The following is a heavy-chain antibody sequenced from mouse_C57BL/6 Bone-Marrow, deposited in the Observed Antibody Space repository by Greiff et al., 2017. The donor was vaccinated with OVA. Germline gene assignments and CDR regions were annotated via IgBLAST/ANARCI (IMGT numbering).Heavy chain of an antibody. Sequence: VQLQQSGPELVKPGASVKISCKASGYAFSSSWMNWVKQRPGKGLEWIGRIYPGDGDTNYNGKFKGKATLTADKSSSTAYMQLSSLTSEDSAVYFCARSLGRRFDYWGQGTTLTVSS. CDR2: IYPGDGDT. CDR1: GYAFSSSW. V-gene: IGHV1-82*01. CDR3: ARSLGRRFDY. D-gene: IGHD4-1*01. J-gene: IGHJ2*01.